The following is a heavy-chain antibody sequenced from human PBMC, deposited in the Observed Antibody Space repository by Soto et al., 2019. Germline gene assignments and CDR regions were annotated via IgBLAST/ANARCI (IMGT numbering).Heavy chain of an antibody. CDR1: GFTFNTYA. V-gene: IGHV3-23*01. Sequence: GGSLRLSCAASGFTFNTYAMSWVRQAPGKGLERVASLSGSGGFTEHADSVKGRFSISRDNSKNTLFLQMNGLRVDDTAVYYCGKDRYYDSRIIDSWGSGTLVTVSA. CDR3: GKDRYYDSRIIDS. J-gene: IGHJ4*02. D-gene: IGHD3-22*01. CDR2: LSGSGGFT.